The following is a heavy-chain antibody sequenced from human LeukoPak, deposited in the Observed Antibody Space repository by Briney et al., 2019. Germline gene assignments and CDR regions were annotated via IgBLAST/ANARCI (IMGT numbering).Heavy chain of an antibody. CDR3: ARLRAAAGPYNWFDP. V-gene: IGHV4-59*08. CDR2: IYYSGST. D-gene: IGHD6-13*01. CDR1: GGSLSSYY. J-gene: IGHJ5*02. Sequence: SETLSLTCTVSGGSLSSYYWSWIRQPPGKGLEWIGYIYYSGSTNYNPSLKSRVTISVDTSKNQFSLKLSSVTAADTAVYYCARLRAAAGPYNWFDPWGQGTLVTVSS.